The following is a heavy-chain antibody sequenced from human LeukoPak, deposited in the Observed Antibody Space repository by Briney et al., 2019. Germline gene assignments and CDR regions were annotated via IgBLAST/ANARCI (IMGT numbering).Heavy chain of an antibody. V-gene: IGHV4-61*02. D-gene: IGHD1-14*01. CDR1: GGSISSGSYY. CDR2: IYTSGST. CDR3: ARGGALTPFDY. Sequence: PSEALSLTCTVSGGSISSGSYYWSWIRQPAGKGLEWIGRIYTSGSTNYHPSLKSRVTISVDTSKNQFSLKLSSVTAADTAVYYCARGGALTPFDYWGQGTLVTVSS. J-gene: IGHJ4*02.